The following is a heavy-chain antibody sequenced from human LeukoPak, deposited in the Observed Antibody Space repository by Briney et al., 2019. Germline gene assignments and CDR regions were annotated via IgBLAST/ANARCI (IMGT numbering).Heavy chain of an antibody. D-gene: IGHD3-22*01. V-gene: IGHV1-69*02. J-gene: IGHJ4*02. Sequence: SVKVSCKASGGTFSSYTISWVRQAPGQGLEWMGRIIPILGIANYAQKFQGRVTITADKSTSTAYMELSSLRSEDTAVYYCARVNYYDSSGFDYWGQGTLVTVSS. CDR3: ARVNYYDSSGFDY. CDR1: GGTFSSYT. CDR2: IIPILGIA.